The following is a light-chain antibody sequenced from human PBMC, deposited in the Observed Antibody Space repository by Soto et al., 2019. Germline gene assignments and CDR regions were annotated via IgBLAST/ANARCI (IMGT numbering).Light chain of an antibody. V-gene: IGLV2-14*01. CDR2: EVS. J-gene: IGLJ1*01. Sequence: QSALTQPASVSGSPGQSITISCTGTSSDVGRYNYVSWYQQHPGRAPKLIIYEVSNRPSGVSDRFSGSKSGTVASLTISGLQAADEADYYCGSYTTTSVRIVGTGTKFTVL. CDR1: SSDVGRYNY. CDR3: GSYTTTSVRI.